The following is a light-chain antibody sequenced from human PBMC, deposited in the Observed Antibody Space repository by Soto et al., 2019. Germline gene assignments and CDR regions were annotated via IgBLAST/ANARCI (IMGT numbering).Light chain of an antibody. Sequence: QSALTQPASVSGSPGQSITISCTGTSSDVGGYDYVSWYQRQPGKAPELMIYGVVNRPSWVSNRFSGSKSGNTASLTISGLQAENEADYYFSSFGSNSPSFFGNWTKLTVL. V-gene: IGLV2-14*01. CDR1: SSDVGGYDY. CDR2: GVV. J-gene: IGLJ1*01. CDR3: SSFGSNSPSF.